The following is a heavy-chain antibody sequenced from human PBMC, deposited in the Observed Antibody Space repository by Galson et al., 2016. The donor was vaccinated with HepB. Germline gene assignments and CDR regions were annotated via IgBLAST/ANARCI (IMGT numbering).Heavy chain of an antibody. J-gene: IGHJ6*03. CDR2: IYHSGST. CDR3: ARLVRFYYYYMDV. CDR1: GGSICNNNW. Sequence: SETLSLTCAVSGGSICNNNWWSWVRQPPGKGLEWIGEIYHSGSTNYNPSLKGRVNISVDKSKNQLSLRLSSVTAADTAVYYCARLVRFYYYYMDVWGKGTTVTVSS. V-gene: IGHV4-4*02.